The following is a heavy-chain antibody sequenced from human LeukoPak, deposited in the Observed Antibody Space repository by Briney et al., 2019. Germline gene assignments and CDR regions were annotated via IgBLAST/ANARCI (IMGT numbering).Heavy chain of an antibody. Sequence: SVKVSGKASGGTFSSYAISWVRQAPGQGLEWMGGIIPIFGTANYAQTFQGRVTITADESTSTAYMELSSLRSEDTAVYYCARDAITYYYDSSGSERDDAFDIWGQGTMVTVSS. CDR2: IIPIFGTA. J-gene: IGHJ3*02. V-gene: IGHV1-69*01. CDR3: ARDAITYYYDSSGSERDDAFDI. CDR1: GGTFSSYA. D-gene: IGHD3-22*01.